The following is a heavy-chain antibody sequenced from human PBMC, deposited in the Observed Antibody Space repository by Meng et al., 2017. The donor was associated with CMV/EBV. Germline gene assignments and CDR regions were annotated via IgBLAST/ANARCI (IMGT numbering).Heavy chain of an antibody. CDR1: GFTFGDYA. CDR3: ARASITGTTYYYYYGMDV. J-gene: IGHJ6*02. V-gene: IGHV4-34*01. D-gene: IGHD1-7*01. Sequence: ESLKISCTASGFTFGDYAMSWIRQPPGKGLEWIGEINHSGSTNYNPSLKSRVTISVDTSKNQFSLKLSSVTAADTAVYYCARASITGTTYYYYYGMDVWGQGTTVTVSS. CDR2: INHSGST.